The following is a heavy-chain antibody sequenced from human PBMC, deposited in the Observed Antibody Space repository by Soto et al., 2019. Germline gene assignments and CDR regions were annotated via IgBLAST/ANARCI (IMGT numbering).Heavy chain of an antibody. J-gene: IGHJ4*02. Sequence: GGSLRLSCAASEFTFTNAWMSWVRQAPGKGLEWVGRIKSKTAGGTTDYAAPVQVRFTISRDESRNTLYLQMNSLKTEDTAVYYCTSLYYGHWGQGTLVTVSS. CDR2: IKSKTAGGTT. CDR3: TSLYYGH. V-gene: IGHV3-15*01. CDR1: EFTFTNAW. D-gene: IGHD4-17*01.